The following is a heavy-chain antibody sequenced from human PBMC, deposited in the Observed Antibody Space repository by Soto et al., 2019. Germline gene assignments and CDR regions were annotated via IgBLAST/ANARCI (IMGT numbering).Heavy chain of an antibody. J-gene: IGHJ5*02. CDR3: VKGAFWTGRSA. D-gene: IGHD3-3*01. CDR2: VTGRGTNT. Sequence: EVQLSESGGTSVQPGGSLRLSCVGSGFTFSGFAMSWVRQAPGKGLEWVSAVTGRGTNTYYAGSVQGRFTISRDNSNNTLYLQMTSLRAKDTAVYFCVKGAFWTGRSAWGQRNLVIASS. CDR1: GFTFSGFA. V-gene: IGHV3-23*01.